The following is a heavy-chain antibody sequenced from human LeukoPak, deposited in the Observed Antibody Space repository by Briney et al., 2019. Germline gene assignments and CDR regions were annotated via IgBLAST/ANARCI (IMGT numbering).Heavy chain of an antibody. D-gene: IGHD3-22*01. Sequence: SGGSLRLSCAAAGFTFSTYGMTWVRQAPGKGLEWVSAISGSGGSTYYADSVKGRFTISRDNSKNTLYLQMNSLRAEDTAVYYCAKDYYDSSGPDLIDAFDIWGQGTMVTVSS. J-gene: IGHJ3*02. V-gene: IGHV3-23*01. CDR1: GFTFSTYG. CDR2: ISGSGGST. CDR3: AKDYYDSSGPDLIDAFDI.